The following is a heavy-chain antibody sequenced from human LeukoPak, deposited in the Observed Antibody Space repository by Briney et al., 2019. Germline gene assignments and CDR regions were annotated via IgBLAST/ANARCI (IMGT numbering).Heavy chain of an antibody. D-gene: IGHD6-19*01. Sequence: SETLSLTCTVSGGSISSSSYYWGWIRQPPGKGLEWIGSIYYSGSTYYNPSLKSRVTISVDTSKNQFPLKLSSVTAADTAVYYCARLAEISSGWYFLRSRPYYFDYWGQGTLVTVSS. J-gene: IGHJ4*02. V-gene: IGHV4-39*01. CDR2: IYYSGST. CDR3: ARLAEISSGWYFLRSRPYYFDY. CDR1: GGSISSSSYY.